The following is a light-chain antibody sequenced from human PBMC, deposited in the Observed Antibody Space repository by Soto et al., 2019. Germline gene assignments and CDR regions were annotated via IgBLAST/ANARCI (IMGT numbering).Light chain of an antibody. CDR2: EVT. V-gene: IGLV2-14*01. J-gene: IGLJ1*01. CDR1: SSDVGGYDY. CDR3: SSHPSGSTRV. Sequence: QSALTQPASVSGSPGQSIAISCTGTSSDVGGYDYVSWYQQQPDKAPKLMIYEVTQRPSGVSNRFSGSKSGNTASLTISGLQAEDEADYYGSSHPSGSTRVFGTGTKVTVL.